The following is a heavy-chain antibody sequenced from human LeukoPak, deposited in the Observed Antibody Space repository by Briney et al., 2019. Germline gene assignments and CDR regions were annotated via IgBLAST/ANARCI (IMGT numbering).Heavy chain of an antibody. V-gene: IGHV3-74*01. CDR3: ATSLVRNDQCDY. CDR1: GFTFSSYW. D-gene: IGHD1-1*01. J-gene: IGHJ4*02. CDR2: INSDGSST. Sequence: GGSLGLSCAASGFTFSSYWMHWVRQAPGKGLVWVSRINSDGSSTSYADSVKGRFTISRDNAKNTLYLQMNTLRAEDTAVYYCATSLVRNDQCDYWGQGTLVTVSS.